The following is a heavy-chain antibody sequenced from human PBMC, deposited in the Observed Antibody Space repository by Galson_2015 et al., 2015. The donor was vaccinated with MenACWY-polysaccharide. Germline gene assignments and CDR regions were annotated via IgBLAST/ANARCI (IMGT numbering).Heavy chain of an antibody. Sequence: SLRLSCAASGFTFSNFWMSWVRQAPGKELEWVASIKQDGSEKYLVDSVKGRFTISRDNAENSLFLQMNSLRAEDTAVYYCARDPKQKATTVPTGRFDYWGQGTLVTVSS. CDR1: GFTFSNFW. D-gene: IGHD4-17*01. V-gene: IGHV3-7*03. CDR2: IKQDGSEK. J-gene: IGHJ4*02. CDR3: ARDPKQKATTVPTGRFDY.